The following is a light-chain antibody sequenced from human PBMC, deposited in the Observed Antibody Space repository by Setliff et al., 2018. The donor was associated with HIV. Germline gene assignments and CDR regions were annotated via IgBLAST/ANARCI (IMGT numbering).Light chain of an antibody. CDR1: TSDIAAFKY. CDR2: EVS. Sequence: QSVLAQTASVSGSPGQSITIACTGTTSDIAAFKYISWYQQNPGTAPKLIIYEVSNRPSGVSSRFSGSKSGNTASLTISGLQAEDEADYYCSSYTSTDTWVFGGGTKVTVL. CDR3: SSYTSTDTWV. V-gene: IGLV2-14*03. J-gene: IGLJ3*02.